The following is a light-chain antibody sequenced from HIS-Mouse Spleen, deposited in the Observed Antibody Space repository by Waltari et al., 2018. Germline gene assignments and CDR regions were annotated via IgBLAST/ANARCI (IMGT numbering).Light chain of an antibody. Sequence: QSALTQPASVSGSPGQSITISCTGTSRDVGSYNLVPWYQQHPGKAPKLMIYEGSKRPSGVSNRFSGSKSGNTASLTISGLQAEDEADYYCCSYAGSSPYVVFGGGTKLTVL. CDR2: EGS. CDR1: SRDVGSYNL. V-gene: IGLV2-23*01. CDR3: CSYAGSSPYVV. J-gene: IGLJ2*01.